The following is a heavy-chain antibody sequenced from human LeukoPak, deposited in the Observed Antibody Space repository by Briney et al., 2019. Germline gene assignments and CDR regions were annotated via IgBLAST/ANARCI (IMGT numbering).Heavy chain of an antibody. CDR2: FGGRADTT. V-gene: IGHV3-23*01. CDR1: GFPFSHSA. D-gene: IGHD4/OR15-4a*01. J-gene: IGHJ4*02. CDR3: ARRDAANSKGLDF. Sequence: PGGSLRLSCAASGFPFSHSAMSWVRQAPGKGLEWVSAFGGRADTTYYADSVKGRFTISRDNAKDTLYLQMNSLRADDTAVYYCARRDAANSKGLDFWGQGTLVTVSS.